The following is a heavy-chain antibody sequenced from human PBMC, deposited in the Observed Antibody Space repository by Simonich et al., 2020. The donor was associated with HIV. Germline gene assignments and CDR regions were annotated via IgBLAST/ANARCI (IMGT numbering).Heavy chain of an antibody. Sequence: QVQLQQWGAGLLKPSETLSLTCIVYGGSFSDFYWSWIRQPPGKGLEWIGDINHGGSTTYNPSLKSRVTISVDTSKNQFSLKLSSVTAADTAVYYCAIHGEYSYGPYFDYWGQGTLVTVSS. D-gene: IGHD5-18*01. CDR1: GGSFSDFY. V-gene: IGHV4-34*01. J-gene: IGHJ4*02. CDR3: AIHGEYSYGPYFDY. CDR2: INHGGST.